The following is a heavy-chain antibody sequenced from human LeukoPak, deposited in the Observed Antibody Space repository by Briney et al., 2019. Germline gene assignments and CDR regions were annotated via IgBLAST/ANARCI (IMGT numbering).Heavy chain of an antibody. J-gene: IGHJ4*02. D-gene: IGHD3-22*01. CDR1: GFTFSSYA. V-gene: IGHV3-23*01. CDR3: AKRRSSGYYLSYFDY. Sequence: GGSLRLSCAASGFTFSSYAMSWVRQAPGKGLEWVSAISSSGGSTYYADSVKGRFTISRDNSKNTLYLQMNSLRAEDTAVYYCAKRRSSGYYLSYFDYWGQGTQVTVSS. CDR2: ISSSGGST.